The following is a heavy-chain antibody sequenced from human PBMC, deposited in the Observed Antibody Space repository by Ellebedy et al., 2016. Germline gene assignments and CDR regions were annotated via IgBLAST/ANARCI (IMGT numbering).Heavy chain of an antibody. Sequence: GGSLRLSCAVSGLPLSGTWMSWVRQAPGKGLEWVANINPDGSDKQLVDSVKGRFTISRDNAKNSLSLQMNSLRVEDTAVYYCVAGGGWLFDYWGQGTLVSVSS. CDR3: VAGGGWLFDY. D-gene: IGHD2-15*01. CDR1: GLPLSGTW. CDR2: INPDGSDK. V-gene: IGHV3-7*01. J-gene: IGHJ4*02.